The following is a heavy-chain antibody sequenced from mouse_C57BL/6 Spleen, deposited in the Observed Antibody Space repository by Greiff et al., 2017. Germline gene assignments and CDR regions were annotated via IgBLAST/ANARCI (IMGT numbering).Heavy chain of an antibody. CDR3: ARLSSPYYAMDY. J-gene: IGHJ4*01. CDR2: IYPGDGDT. Sequence: QVQLKESGAELVKPGASVKISCKASGYAFSSYWMNWVKQRPGKGLEWIGQIYPGDGDTNYNGKFKGKATLTADKSSSTAYMQLSSLTSEDSAVYFCARLSSPYYAMDYWGQGTSVTVSP. CDR1: GYAFSSYW. V-gene: IGHV1-80*01.